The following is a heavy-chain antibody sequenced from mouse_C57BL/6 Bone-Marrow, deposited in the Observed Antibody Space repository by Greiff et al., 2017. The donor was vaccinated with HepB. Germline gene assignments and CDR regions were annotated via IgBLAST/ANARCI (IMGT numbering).Heavy chain of an antibody. J-gene: IGHJ1*03. D-gene: IGHD2-3*01. CDR1: GFTFSNYW. CDR2: IRLKSDNYAT. Sequence: EVKVEESGGGLVQPGGSMKLSCVASGFTFSNYWMNWVRQSPEKGLEWVAQIRLKSDNYATHYAESVKGRFTISRDDSKSSVYLQMNNLRAEDTGIYYCSRWLPHWYFDVWGTGTTVTVSS. V-gene: IGHV6-3*01. CDR3: SRWLPHWYFDV.